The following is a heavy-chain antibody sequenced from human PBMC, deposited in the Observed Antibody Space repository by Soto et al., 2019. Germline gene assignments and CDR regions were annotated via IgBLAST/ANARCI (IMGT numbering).Heavy chain of an antibody. D-gene: IGHD2-2*01. CDR3: ARDSAYCSSTSCPDYWYFDL. CDR1: GFTFSSYS. V-gene: IGHV3-21*01. CDR2: ISSSSSYI. Sequence: EVQLVESGGGLVKPGGSLRLSCAASGFTFSSYSMNWVRQAPGKGLEWVSSISSSSSYIYYADSVKGRFTISRDNAKNSLYLQMNSLRAADTAVYYCARDSAYCSSTSCPDYWYFDLWGRGTLVTVSS. J-gene: IGHJ2*01.